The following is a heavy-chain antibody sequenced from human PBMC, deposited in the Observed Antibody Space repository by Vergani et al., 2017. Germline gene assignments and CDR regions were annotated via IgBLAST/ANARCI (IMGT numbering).Heavy chain of an antibody. J-gene: IGHJ4*02. CDR3: AGPQGTSALYCGGFDY. V-gene: IGHV3-23*01. D-gene: IGHD3-16*01. CDR1: GFTFIMHA. CDR2: LSASDRRT. Sequence: EVQLLESGGDLVQPGGSLRLSCAASGFTFIMHAMSWVRQAPGKGLEWVSTLSASDRRTHYADYVKGRFTISRDISKNTLYLHMNSLRPEDTAVYYCAGPQGTSALYCGGFDYWGQGILVTVSS.